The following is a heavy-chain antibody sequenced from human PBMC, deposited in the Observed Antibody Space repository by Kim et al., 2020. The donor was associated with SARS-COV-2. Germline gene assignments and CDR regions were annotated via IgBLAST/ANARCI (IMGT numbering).Heavy chain of an antibody. CDR3: ARGYSSSWYDPFDY. D-gene: IGHD6-13*01. V-gene: IGHV3-21*01. J-gene: IGHJ4*02. Sequence: AYSVKGRFTISRDNAKNLLYLQMNSLRAEDTAVYYCARGYSSSWYDPFDYWGQGTLVTVSS.